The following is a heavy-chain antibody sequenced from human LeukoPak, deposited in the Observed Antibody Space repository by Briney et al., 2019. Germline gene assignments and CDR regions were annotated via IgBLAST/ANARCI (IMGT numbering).Heavy chain of an antibody. CDR1: GGSISSSTYY. D-gene: IGHD3-9*01. CDR3: ARRAGAVLTGYFGYYYYMDV. CDR2: IYYSGTT. V-gene: IGHV4-39*07. J-gene: IGHJ6*03. Sequence: SETLSLTCTVSGGSISSSTYYWGWIRQPPGKGLEWIASIYYSGTTYYNPSLQSRVTMSVDTSKNQFSLRLTSVTAADTAVYYCARRAGAVLTGYFGYYYYMDVWGKGTTVTVSS.